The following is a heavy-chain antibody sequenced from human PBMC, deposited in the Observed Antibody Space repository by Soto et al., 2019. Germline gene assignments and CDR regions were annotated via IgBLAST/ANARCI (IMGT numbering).Heavy chain of an antibody. J-gene: IGHJ6*02. CDR3: ARHVPYCSDSSHCAYGLDV. V-gene: IGHV4-59*08. D-gene: IGHD2-15*01. CDR1: GGSISSYY. Sequence: QVQLQESGPGLVRPSETLSLICTVPGGSISSYYWSWIRQPPGKGLEWIGYIYYSGTTRYNPSLKSRVTISVDTSKNQFSLKLSSLTAADTAVYHCARHVPYCSDSSHCAYGLDVWGQGTTVTVSS. CDR2: IYYSGTT.